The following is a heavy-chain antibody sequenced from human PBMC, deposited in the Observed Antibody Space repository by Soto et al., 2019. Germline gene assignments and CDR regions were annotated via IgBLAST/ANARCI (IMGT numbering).Heavy chain of an antibody. Sequence: GESLKISCKGSGYSFTSYWISWVLQMPGKGLEWMGRIDPSDSYTNYSPSFQGHVTISADKSISTAYLQWSSLKASDTAMYYCARHQDIVVVPAAMGGYYYHHYGLDVRGQGTTVTVSS. CDR3: ARHQDIVVVPAAMGGYYYHHYGLDV. D-gene: IGHD2-2*01. J-gene: IGHJ6*02. CDR2: IDPSDSYT. CDR1: GYSFTSYW. V-gene: IGHV5-10-1*01.